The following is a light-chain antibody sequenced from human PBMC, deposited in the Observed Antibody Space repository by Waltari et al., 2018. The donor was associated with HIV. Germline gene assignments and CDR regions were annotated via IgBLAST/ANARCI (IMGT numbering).Light chain of an antibody. Sequence: SYVLTQPPSVSVAPVQTANLPCGGDNISRKSVHWYQHKPGQAPLLVMYYDKDRPSGIPERFSGSNSGSTATLIISRVEAGDEADYYCQVWDGGSDDPVVFGGGTKLTVV. CDR3: QVWDGGSDDPVV. CDR1: NISRKS. V-gene: IGLV3-21*04. J-gene: IGLJ3*02. CDR2: YDK.